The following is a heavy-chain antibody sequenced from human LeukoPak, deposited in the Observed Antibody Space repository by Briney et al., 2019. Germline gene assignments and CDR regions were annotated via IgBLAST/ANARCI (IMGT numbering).Heavy chain of an antibody. Sequence: GGSLRLSCAASGFTFSSYSMNWVRQAPGKGLEWVSSISSSSSYIYYADSVKGRFTISRDNAKNSLYLQMNSLRAEDTAVYYCARTPGYNWNDGAYWGQGTLVTVSS. V-gene: IGHV3-21*01. CDR3: ARTPGYNWNDGAY. J-gene: IGHJ4*02. D-gene: IGHD1-1*01. CDR1: GFTFSSYS. CDR2: ISSSSSYI.